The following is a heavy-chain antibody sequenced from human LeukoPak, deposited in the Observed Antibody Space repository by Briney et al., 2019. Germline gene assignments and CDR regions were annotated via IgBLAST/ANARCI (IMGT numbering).Heavy chain of an antibody. CDR3: ARGWLQLGFDS. Sequence: WIRRSPWRXLEWLGRTYYTSKWSNDYALSVKSRITIKSDTSKNQFSLQLNSVTPEDSAVYYCARGWLQLGFDSWGQGTLVTVSS. J-gene: IGHJ4*02. V-gene: IGHV6-1*01. CDR2: TYYTSKWSN. D-gene: IGHD5-24*01.